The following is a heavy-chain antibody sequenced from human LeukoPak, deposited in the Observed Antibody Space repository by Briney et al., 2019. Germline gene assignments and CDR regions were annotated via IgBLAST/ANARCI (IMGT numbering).Heavy chain of an antibody. CDR3: ARFTYYYDSSGYSVHAFDI. Sequence: GASVTVSFKASGYTFTSYAMNWVRQAPGQGLEWMGWINTNTGNPTYAQGFTGRFVFSLDTSVSTAYLQISSLKAEDTAVYYCARFTYYYDSSGYSVHAFDIWGQGTMVTVSS. CDR2: INTNTGNP. CDR1: GYTFTSYA. J-gene: IGHJ3*02. V-gene: IGHV7-4-1*02. D-gene: IGHD3-22*01.